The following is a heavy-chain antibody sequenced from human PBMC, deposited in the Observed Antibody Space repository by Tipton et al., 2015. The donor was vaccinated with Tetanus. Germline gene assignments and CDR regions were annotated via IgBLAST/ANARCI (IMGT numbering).Heavy chain of an antibody. CDR3: VKDRGTQSGSGTYNFDF. D-gene: IGHD3-10*01. CDR2: ITFDGNTK. CDR1: GFTFTRYA. V-gene: IGHV3-30*04. Sequence: SLRLSCSASGFTFTRYAMHWIRQVPGKGLEWLAVITFDGNTKYYADSVKGRFTLSRDNSQSTLYLQMNSLKVEDTAVYYCVKDRGTQSGSGTYNFDFWGQGTLVTVSS. J-gene: IGHJ4*02.